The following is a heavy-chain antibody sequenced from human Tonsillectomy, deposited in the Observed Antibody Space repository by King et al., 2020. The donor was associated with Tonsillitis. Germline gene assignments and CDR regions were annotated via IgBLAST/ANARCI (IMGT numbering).Heavy chain of an antibody. V-gene: IGHV4-39*07. D-gene: IGHD7-27*01. Sequence: QMQLQESGPGLVKPSETLSLTCIVSGGSISRSSYYWGWIRQPPGQGLEWIGSFYYSGSTYYNPYLKSRVTVSVETSKNQFSLKLSSVTAADTAVYYCARHDQSSRWGMFDPWGQGTLVTVSS. CDR2: FYYSGST. CDR3: ARHDQSSRWGMFDP. CDR1: GGSISRSSYY. J-gene: IGHJ5*02.